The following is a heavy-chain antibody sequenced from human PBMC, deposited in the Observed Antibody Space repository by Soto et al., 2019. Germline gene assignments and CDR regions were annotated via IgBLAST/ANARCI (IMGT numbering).Heavy chain of an antibody. J-gene: IGHJ4*02. D-gene: IGHD2-2*02. Sequence: SETLSLTCTVSGGSISSYYWSWIRQPPGKGLEWIGYIYYSGSTNYNPSLKSRVTISVDTSKNQFSLKLSSVTAADTAVYYCARGPYCSSTSCYTGQFDYWGQGTLVTVSS. CDR1: GGSISSYY. V-gene: IGHV4-59*01. CDR2: IYYSGST. CDR3: ARGPYCSSTSCYTGQFDY.